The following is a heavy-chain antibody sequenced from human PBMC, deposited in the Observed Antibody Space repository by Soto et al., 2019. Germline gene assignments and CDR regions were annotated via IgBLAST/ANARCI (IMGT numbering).Heavy chain of an antibody. V-gene: IGHV3-21*01. CDR2: ISSSSSYI. CDR3: ERETRYYRSGSYPASHFDY. Sequence: PXGLLTLSYAACGLAFSSYSMNSVRQAPGKGLAWISSISSSSSYIYYADSLKGRFPISRDNAKNSLYLQMNSLRAQDTAVYYCERETRYYRSGSYPASHFDYWGQGTLVTVCS. D-gene: IGHD3-10*01. J-gene: IGHJ4*02. CDR1: GLAFSSYS.